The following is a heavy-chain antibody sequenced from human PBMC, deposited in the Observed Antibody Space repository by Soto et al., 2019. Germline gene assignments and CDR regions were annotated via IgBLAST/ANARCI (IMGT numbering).Heavy chain of an antibody. V-gene: IGHV5-51*01. Sequence: GESLKISCQGSGYSFTNFWIGWVRQMPGKGLEWMGIIYPGASDTRYSPSFQGQVTISADKSISTAYLQWSSLKASDTAMYYGARLREGEVGTTTGFCDYSGHGTLVTVSS. CDR1: GYSFTNFW. J-gene: IGHJ4*01. CDR2: IYPGASDT. CDR3: ARLREGEVGTTTGFCDY. D-gene: IGHD1-26*01.